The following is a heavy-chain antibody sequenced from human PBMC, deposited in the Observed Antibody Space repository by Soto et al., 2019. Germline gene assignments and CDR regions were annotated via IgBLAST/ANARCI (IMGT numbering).Heavy chain of an antibody. J-gene: IGHJ6*03. V-gene: IGHV1-69*05. CDR3: ARGPYCSGGSCYGVGYYYYYMDV. D-gene: IGHD2-15*01. CDR2: IIPIFGNT. Sequence: GASVKVSCKASGGTFSSYAISWVRQAPRQGLEWMGGIIPIFGNTKYSQKFQGRVTITRDTSASTAYMELSSLRSEDTAVYYCARGPYCSGGSCYGVGYYYYYMDVWGKGTTVTVSS. CDR1: GGTFSSYA.